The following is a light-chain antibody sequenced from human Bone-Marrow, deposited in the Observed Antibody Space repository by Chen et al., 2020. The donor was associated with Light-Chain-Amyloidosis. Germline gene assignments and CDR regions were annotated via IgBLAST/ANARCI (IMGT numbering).Light chain of an antibody. CDR1: QSVSSY. Sequence: EIVLTQSPATLSLSPGERATLSCRASQSVSSYSAWYQQKPGQAPRLLIYDASNRATGIPARFSGSGSGTDFTLTISSLEPEDFAVYYCQQRSNWRTFGQGTKLEIK. CDR2: DAS. V-gene: IGKV3-11*01. J-gene: IGKJ2*01. CDR3: QQRSNWRT.